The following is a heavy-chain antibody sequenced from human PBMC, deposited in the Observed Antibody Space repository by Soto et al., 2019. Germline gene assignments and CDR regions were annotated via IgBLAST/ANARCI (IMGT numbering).Heavy chain of an antibody. CDR2: INPNSGGT. CDR1: GYTFTGYY. Sequence: ASVKVSCKASGYTFTGYYMHWVRQAPGQGLEWMGWINPNSGGTNYAQKFQGRVTMTRDTSISTAYMELSRLRSDDTAVYYCERDTRKVAGKTNFDYWGQGTLVTVSS. D-gene: IGHD6-19*01. CDR3: ERDTRKVAGKTNFDY. J-gene: IGHJ4*02. V-gene: IGHV1-2*02.